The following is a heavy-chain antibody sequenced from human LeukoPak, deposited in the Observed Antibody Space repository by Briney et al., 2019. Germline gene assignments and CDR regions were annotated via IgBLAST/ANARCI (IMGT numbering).Heavy chain of an antibody. CDR1: GYTFTSYD. CDR2: MNPKSGNT. Sequence: ASVKVSCKASGYTFTSYDINWVRQATGQGLEWVGWMNPKSGNTGYAQKFQGRVTMTRNTSISTAYMELSSLRSEDTAVYYCARQRRYYYDSSGYSYYFDYWGQGTLVTVSS. V-gene: IGHV1-8*01. D-gene: IGHD3-22*01. J-gene: IGHJ4*02. CDR3: ARQRRYYYDSSGYSYYFDY.